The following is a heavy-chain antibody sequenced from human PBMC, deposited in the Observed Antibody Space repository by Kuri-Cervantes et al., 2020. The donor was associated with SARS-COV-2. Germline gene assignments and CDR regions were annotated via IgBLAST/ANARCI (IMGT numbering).Heavy chain of an antibody. CDR2: IYYSGST. V-gene: IGHV4-61*01. J-gene: IGHJ6*02. Sequence: SETLSLTCTVSGGSVSSGSYYWSWIRQPPGKGLEWIGYIYYSGSTNYNPSLKSRVTISVDTSKNQFSLKLSSVTAADTAVYYCARVFGYSSSWYHRGMDVWGQGTTVTVSS. D-gene: IGHD6-13*01. CDR3: ARVFGYSSSWYHRGMDV. CDR1: GGSVSSGSYY.